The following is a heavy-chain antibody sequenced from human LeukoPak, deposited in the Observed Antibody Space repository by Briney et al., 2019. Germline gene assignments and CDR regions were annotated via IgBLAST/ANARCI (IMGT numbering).Heavy chain of an antibody. Sequence: GGSLRLSCAASGFTFSSYEMNWVRQAPGKGLEWVSYISSSGSTIYYADSVKGRFTISRDNAKNSLYLQMNSLSAEDTAVYYCAREGIAAAGTDQQPNWFDPWGQGTLVTVSS. CDR2: ISSSGSTI. D-gene: IGHD6-13*01. CDR1: GFTFSSYE. J-gene: IGHJ5*02. CDR3: AREGIAAAGTDQQPNWFDP. V-gene: IGHV3-48*03.